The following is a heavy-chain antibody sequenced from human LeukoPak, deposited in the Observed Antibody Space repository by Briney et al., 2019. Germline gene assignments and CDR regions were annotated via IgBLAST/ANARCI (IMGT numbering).Heavy chain of an antibody. CDR2: IRYDGSNK. CDR3: ARGGKIPLVGTRSSQYFQH. V-gene: IGHV3-30*02. D-gene: IGHD3-10*01. CDR1: GFTFSSYG. J-gene: IGHJ1*01. Sequence: GGSLRLSCAASGFTFSSYGMHWVRQAPCKGLEWVTFIRYDGSNKYYADSVKGRFTISRDNSKITLYLQMNSLRPEDTAVYYCARGGKIPLVGTRSSQYFQHWGQGTLVTVSS.